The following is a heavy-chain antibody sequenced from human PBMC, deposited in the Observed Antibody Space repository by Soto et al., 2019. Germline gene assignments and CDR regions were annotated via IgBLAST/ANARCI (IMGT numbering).Heavy chain of an antibody. CDR1: GYTFTSYY. CDR2: INPSGGYT. D-gene: IGHD3-3*01. CDR3: ARVLRFLEWLADYGMDV. Sequence: ASVKVSCKASGYTFTSYYMHWVRQAPGQGLEWMGIINPSGGYTSYAQKFQGRVTMTRDTSTRTVYMELSSLRSEDTAVYYCARVLRFLEWLADYGMDVWGKGTTVTVSS. J-gene: IGHJ6*04. V-gene: IGHV1-46*01.